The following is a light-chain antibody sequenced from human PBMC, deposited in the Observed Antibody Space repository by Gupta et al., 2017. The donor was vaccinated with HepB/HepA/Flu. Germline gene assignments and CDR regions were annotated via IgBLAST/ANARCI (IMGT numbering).Light chain of an antibody. Sequence: VSXXXGQSXXXXXXXTSSDVGGDNYVSGYQQHPGKAPKLMIYDVSNRPSGVSNRFSGSKSGNTASLTISGLQAEDEADYYCSSYTSSSTLVFGGGTKLTVL. CDR1: SSDVGGDNY. CDR3: SSYTSSSTLV. J-gene: IGLJ3*02. CDR2: DVS. V-gene: IGLV2-14*03.